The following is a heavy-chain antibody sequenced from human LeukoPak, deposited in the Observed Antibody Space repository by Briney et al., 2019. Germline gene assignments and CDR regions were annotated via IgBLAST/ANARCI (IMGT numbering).Heavy chain of an antibody. Sequence: PGGSLRLTCAGSGFTFKTYNMGWVRQAPGKGLEWVSNIDNTSTHIHYADSVEGRFAISRDNAKNSLFLLINSLRADDTAVYFCARCGSGGSQRFKGFDSWGRGILVTVSS. CDR3: ARCGSGGSQRFKGFDS. CDR2: IDNTSTHI. J-gene: IGHJ4*02. V-gene: IGHV3-21*01. D-gene: IGHD6-19*01. CDR1: GFTFKTYN.